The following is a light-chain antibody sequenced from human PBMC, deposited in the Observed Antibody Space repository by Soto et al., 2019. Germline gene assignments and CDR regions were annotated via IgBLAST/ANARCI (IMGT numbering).Light chain of an antibody. CDR1: QTIRSNY. CDR2: GAS. J-gene: IGKJ1*01. Sequence: ETVLTQSPGTLSLSPGERATLSCRASQTIRSNYLAWYRQTPGQAPRLLIYGASNRATGIAYRFSGSGSGINFTLIISRLEAEDFALYYCQQYGSSPWTFGQGTKVEIK. CDR3: QQYGSSPWT. V-gene: IGKV3-20*01.